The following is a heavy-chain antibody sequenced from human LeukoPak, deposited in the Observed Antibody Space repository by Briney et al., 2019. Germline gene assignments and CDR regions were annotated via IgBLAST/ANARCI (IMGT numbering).Heavy chain of an antibody. V-gene: IGHV3-23*01. J-gene: IGHJ4*02. CDR1: GFTFNSYA. CDR3: AKGSRGSYDY. CDR2: ITDSGIST. D-gene: IGHD1-26*01. Sequence: GGSLRLSCAASGFTFNSYAMAWVRQAPEKGLELVSSITDSGISTYYADSVKGRFTISRDNSKNTLYLQMNSLRAEDTAVYYCAKGSRGSYDYWGQGTLVTVSS.